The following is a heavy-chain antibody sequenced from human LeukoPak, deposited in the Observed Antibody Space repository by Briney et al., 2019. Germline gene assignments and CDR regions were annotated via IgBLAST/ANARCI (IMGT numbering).Heavy chain of an antibody. CDR1: GGTFSSYA. D-gene: IGHD3-9*01. CDR3: AKAGGTYYDILTAGSYFDY. J-gene: IGHJ4*02. Sequence: GASVKVSCKASGGTFSSYAISWVRQAPGRGLEWMGGIIPIFGTANYAQKFQGRVTITADESTSTAYMELSSLRSEDTAVYYCAKAGGTYYDILTAGSYFDYWGQGTLVTVSS. V-gene: IGHV1-69*13. CDR2: IIPIFGTA.